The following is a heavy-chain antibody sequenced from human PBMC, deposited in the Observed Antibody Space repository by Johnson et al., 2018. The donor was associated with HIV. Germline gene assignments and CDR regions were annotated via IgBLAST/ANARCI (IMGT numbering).Heavy chain of an antibody. CDR1: GFTFSNAW. Sequence: VQLVESGGGLVKPGGSLRLSCAASGFTFSNAWMSWVRQAPGKGLEWVGRIKSKTDGGTTDYAAPVIGRCTISRDDSKNTLYLQMNSLKTEDTAVYYCTTEWWSDAFDIWGQGTMVTVSS. CDR3: TTEWWSDAFDI. CDR2: IKSKTDGGTT. V-gene: IGHV3-15*01. J-gene: IGHJ3*02. D-gene: IGHD2-15*01.